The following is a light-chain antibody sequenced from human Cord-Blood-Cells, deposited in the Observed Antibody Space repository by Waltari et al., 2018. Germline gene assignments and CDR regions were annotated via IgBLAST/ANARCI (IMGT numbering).Light chain of an antibody. Sequence: QSALTQPPSAPGSPGQSVTISCTATSSDVGVYNYVSWYQQHPGKAPKLMIYEVSKRPSGVPDRFSGSKSGNTASLTVSGLQAEDEADYYCSSYAGSNNFVFGTGTKVTVL. V-gene: IGLV2-8*01. CDR1: SSDVGVYNY. CDR2: EVS. CDR3: SSYAGSNNFV. J-gene: IGLJ1*01.